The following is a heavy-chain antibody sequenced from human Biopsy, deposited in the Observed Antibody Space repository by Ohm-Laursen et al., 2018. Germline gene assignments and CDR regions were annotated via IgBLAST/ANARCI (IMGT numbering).Heavy chain of an antibody. V-gene: IGHV3-11*01. D-gene: IGHD3-16*01. J-gene: IGHJ4*01. CDR2: ISSGGSTI. CDR3: GRSYGIMAAPVHL. Sequence: SLRLSCAAPGFTFSNYHMSWIRQTPGKGLEWVSHISSGGSTIFHADSVKGRFTISRDDAKGSLYLQMTNLRAEDTAVYYCGRSYGIMAAPVHLWGQGTLVTVSS. CDR1: GFTFSNYH.